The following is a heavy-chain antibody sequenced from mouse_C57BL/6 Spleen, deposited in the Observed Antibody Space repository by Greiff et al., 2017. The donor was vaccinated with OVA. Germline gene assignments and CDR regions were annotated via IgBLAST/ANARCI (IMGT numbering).Heavy chain of an antibody. D-gene: IGHD1-2*01. CDR1: GFTFTDYY. V-gene: IGHV7-3*01. CDR2: IRNKANGYTT. CDR3: ARYTHHGPYYFDY. Sequence: EVKVVESGGGLVQPGGSLSLSCAASGFTFTDYYMSWVRQPPGKALEWLGFIRNKANGYTTEYSASVKGRFTISRDNSQSILYLQMNALRAEDSATYYCARYTHHGPYYFDYWGQGTTLTVSS. J-gene: IGHJ2*01.